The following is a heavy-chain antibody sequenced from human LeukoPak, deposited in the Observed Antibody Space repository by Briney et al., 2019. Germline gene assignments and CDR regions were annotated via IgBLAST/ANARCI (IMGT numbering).Heavy chain of an antibody. CDR2: ISSSSSTI. CDR1: GFTFSSYS. Sequence: PGGSLRLSCAASGFTFSSYSMNWVRQAPGKGLEWVSYISSSSSTIYYADSVKGRFTISRDNAKNSLYLQMNSLRAEDTAVYYCARENILHHYYDSSGIDYWGQGTLVTVSS. J-gene: IGHJ4*02. D-gene: IGHD3-22*01. CDR3: ARENILHHYYDSSGIDY. V-gene: IGHV3-48*01.